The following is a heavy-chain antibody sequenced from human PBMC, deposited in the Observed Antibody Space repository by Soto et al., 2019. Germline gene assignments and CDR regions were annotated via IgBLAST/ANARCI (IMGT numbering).Heavy chain of an antibody. V-gene: IGHV4-39*01. CDR3: ARHPGYCSGGSCNGQYTLDV. D-gene: IGHD2-15*01. J-gene: IGHJ6*02. CDR1: GGSISSNSYS. Sequence: SETLSLTCSVSGGSISSNSYSLGWIRQPPGKGLEWIGTLYSSRDTYYNPSLKSRVTISADTSQNQFSLDLTSVTATDTAVYFCARHPGYCSGGSCNGQYTLDVWGQGTTVTVSS. CDR2: LYSSRDT.